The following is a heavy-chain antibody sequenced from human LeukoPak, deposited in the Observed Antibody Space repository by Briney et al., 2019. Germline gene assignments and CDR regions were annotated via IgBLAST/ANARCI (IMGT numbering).Heavy chain of an antibody. CDR2: IYYSGST. CDR1: GGSISSYY. CDR3: ARAQNDYGGKRDYWYFDL. J-gene: IGHJ2*01. Sequence: SETLSLTCTVSGGSISSYYWSWVRQPPGKGLEWIGYIYYSGSTNYNPSLKSRVTISVDTSRNQFSLKLSSVTAADTAVYYCARAQNDYGGKRDYWYFDLWGRGTLVTVSS. D-gene: IGHD4-23*01. V-gene: IGHV4-59*01.